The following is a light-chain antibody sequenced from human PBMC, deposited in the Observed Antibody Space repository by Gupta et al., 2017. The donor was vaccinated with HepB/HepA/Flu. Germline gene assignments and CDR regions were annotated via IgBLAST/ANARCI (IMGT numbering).Light chain of an antibody. Sequence: SYELTQLPSVPVSPGQTARITCSGDVLGANYADWYQQKPGQAPELVIYEDSERYPGISERFSGSNSGNTTTLTISRVLTEDEADYYCFSGAEDNREVFGGGTKLTVL. CDR1: VLGANY. V-gene: IGLV3-22*01. CDR2: EDS. J-gene: IGLJ2*01. CDR3: FSGAEDNREV.